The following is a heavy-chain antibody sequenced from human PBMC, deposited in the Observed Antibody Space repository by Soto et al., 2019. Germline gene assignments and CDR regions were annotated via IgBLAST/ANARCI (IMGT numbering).Heavy chain of an antibody. CDR2: MSGSSSTT. J-gene: IGHJ4*02. Sequence: GWSLRLSCATSGLTFSNYAMSWVRQAPGGGLEWVSSMSGSSSTTYYADSVRGRFTISRDRSKNILYLQMSSLRAEDTALYYCAKNQERELPRVIDFWGQGTLVTGSS. V-gene: IGHV3-23*01. CDR1: GLTFSNYA. D-gene: IGHD1-7*01. CDR3: AKNQERELPRVIDF.